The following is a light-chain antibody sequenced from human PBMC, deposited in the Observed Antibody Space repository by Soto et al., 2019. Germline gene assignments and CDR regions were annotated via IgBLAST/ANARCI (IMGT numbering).Light chain of an antibody. CDR1: QSISAW. CDR2: DAS. CDR3: QQYNGYSVT. J-gene: IGKJ2*01. V-gene: IGKV1-5*01. Sequence: DIQMTQSPSTLSASVGDRVTITCRASQSISAWLAWFQQKPGKAPNLLIYDASSLESGVPSRFSGSGSGTEFTLTISSLQPADFATYYCQQYNGYSVTFGQGTKLEIK.